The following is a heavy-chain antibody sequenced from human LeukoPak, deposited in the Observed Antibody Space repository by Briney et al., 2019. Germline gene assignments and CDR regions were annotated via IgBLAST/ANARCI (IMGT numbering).Heavy chain of an antibody. J-gene: IGHJ5*02. CDR3: ARLSGGWALRGVIGNNCFDP. CDR1: GYSSTNYW. Sequence: GESLKISCRGFGYSSTNYWIGWVRQMPGKGLEWMGIIYPGDSDTRYSPSFQDQVTISADKSISTAYLQWSSLKASDTAMYYCARLSGGWALRGVIGNNCFDPWGQGTLVTVSS. CDR2: IYPGDSDT. V-gene: IGHV5-51*01. D-gene: IGHD3-10*01.